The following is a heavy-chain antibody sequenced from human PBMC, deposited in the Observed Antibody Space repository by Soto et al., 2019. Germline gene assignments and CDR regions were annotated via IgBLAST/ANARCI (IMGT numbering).Heavy chain of an antibody. CDR3: AKDINHDDSGYDGFDF. CDR2: ISWNSGSI. CDR1: GFTFDDYA. Sequence: SLRLSCAASGFTFDDYAMHWVRQAPGKGLEWVSGISWNSGSIGYADSVKGRFTISRDNAKNSPYLQMNSLRAEDTALYYCAKDINHDDSGYDGFDFWGQGT. V-gene: IGHV3-9*01. J-gene: IGHJ4*02. D-gene: IGHD5-12*01.